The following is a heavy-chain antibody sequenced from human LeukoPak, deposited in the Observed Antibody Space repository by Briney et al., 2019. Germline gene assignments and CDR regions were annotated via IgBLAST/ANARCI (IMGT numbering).Heavy chain of an antibody. D-gene: IGHD6-13*01. CDR1: GYTFNDYY. CDR3: ARGLTYSSTRYGDP. J-gene: IGHJ5*02. CDR2: FGPNSGAT. Sequence: ASVKVSCKASGYTFNDYYIHWVRQAPGQGFEWMGWFGPNSGATNYAQKFQGRVTMAGDTSINTAYMELRSLRSDDTAVYYCARGLTYSSTRYGDPWGQGTLVTVSS. V-gene: IGHV1-2*02.